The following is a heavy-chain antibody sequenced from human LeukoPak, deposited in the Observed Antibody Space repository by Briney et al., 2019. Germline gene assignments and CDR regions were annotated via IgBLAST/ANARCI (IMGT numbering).Heavy chain of an antibody. CDR3: AREGYSTAARPWDY. J-gene: IGHJ4*02. D-gene: IGHD6-6*01. V-gene: IGHV4-38-2*02. CDR2: IYHSGST. CDR1: GYSISSGYY. Sequence: SETLSLTCTVSGYSISSGYYWGWIRQPPGKGLEWIGSIYHSGSTYYNPSLKSRVTISVDTSKNQFSLKLSSVTAADTAVYYCAREGYSTAARPWDYWGQGTLVTVSS.